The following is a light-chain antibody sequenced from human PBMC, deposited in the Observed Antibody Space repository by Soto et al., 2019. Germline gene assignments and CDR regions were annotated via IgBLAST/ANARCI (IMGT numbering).Light chain of an antibody. CDR2: EVS. J-gene: IGLJ1*01. V-gene: IGLV2-8*01. CDR3: SSYAGSNNLYV. CDR1: SSDIGVYDY. Sequence: QSALTQPRSVSGSPGQSVTISCTGTSSDIGVYDYVSWYQQHPGKAPKLMIYEVSKRPSGVPDRFSGSKSGNTASLTVSGLQAEDEADYYCSSYAGSNNLYVFGTGTKLTVL.